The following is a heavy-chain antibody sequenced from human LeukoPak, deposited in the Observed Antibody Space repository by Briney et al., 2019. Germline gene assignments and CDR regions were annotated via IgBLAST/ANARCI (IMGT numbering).Heavy chain of an antibody. D-gene: IGHD3-10*01. V-gene: IGHV3-15*01. J-gene: IGHJ4*02. Sequence: GGSLRLSCVDSGFTFTNAWMSWVRQAPGKGLEWIGCIKSKTDGETTNYAEPVRGRFTISRDDSKSAVYLQMNSLKIEDTAVYYCTTDLGTYYHGSQRLIPIDYWGQGTLVTVSS. CDR3: TTDLGTYYHGSQRLIPIDY. CDR2: IKSKTDGETT. CDR1: GFTFTNAW.